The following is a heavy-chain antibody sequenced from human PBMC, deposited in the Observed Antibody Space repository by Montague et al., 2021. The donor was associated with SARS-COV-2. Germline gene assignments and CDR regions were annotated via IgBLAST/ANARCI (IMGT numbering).Heavy chain of an antibody. CDR2: IYYSGST. CDR3: ARLRDGVVPSPILGVGPYYSYYFIDV. CDR1: GGSISSYY. J-gene: IGHJ6*03. D-gene: IGHD3-10*01. Sequence: SETLSLTCTVSGGSISSYYWSWIRQPPGKGLEWIGYIYYSGSTNYNPSLKSRLTISADTSKNQFSLKLTSVAAADTAVYYCARLRDGVVPSPILGVGPYYSYYFIDVWGKGTTVTVSS. V-gene: IGHV4-59*12.